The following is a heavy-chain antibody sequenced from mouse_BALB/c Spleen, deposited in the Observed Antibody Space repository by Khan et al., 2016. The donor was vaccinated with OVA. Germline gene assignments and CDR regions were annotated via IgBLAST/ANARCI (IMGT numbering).Heavy chain of an antibody. D-gene: IGHD1-1*01. V-gene: IGHV3-2*02. CDR1: GYSITSDYA. CDR3: VRRFYYRHWYFDV. Sequence: EVQLQESGPGLVKPSQSLSLTCTVTGYSITSDYAWNWIRQLPGNKLEWMAYISYSGSTGYNPSLKSRVSITRDTSKNQFFLQLNSVTTEDTATYYCVRRFYYRHWYFDVWGAGTPVTVSS. J-gene: IGHJ1*01. CDR2: ISYSGST.